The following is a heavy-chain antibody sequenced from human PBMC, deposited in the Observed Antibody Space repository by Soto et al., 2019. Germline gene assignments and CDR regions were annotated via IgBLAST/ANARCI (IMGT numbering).Heavy chain of an antibody. CDR1: GGTFSSYA. J-gene: IGHJ4*02. V-gene: IGHV1-69*12. Sequence: QVQLVQSGAEVKKPGSSVKVSCKASGGTFSSYAFSWVRQAPGQGLEWMGGIIPIFGTANYAQKFQGRITITADESTSTADMELSSLRSEDTAVYYGARVRVRFLEWLGSEGWGQGTLVTVSS. D-gene: IGHD3-3*01. CDR3: ARVRVRFLEWLGSEG. CDR2: IIPIFGTA.